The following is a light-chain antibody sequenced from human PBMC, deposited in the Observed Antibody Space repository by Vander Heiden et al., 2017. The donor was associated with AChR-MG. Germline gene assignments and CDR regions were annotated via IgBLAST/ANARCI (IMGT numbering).Light chain of an antibody. Sequence: SALPQPPSVSRSPCQSITLSCTGTSRAVGTYRLVSWYQQHPGKAPKCMIYEVSKRPSGVSNRFSGSKSGNTASLTISGLQAEDEADYYCCSYTEDDTWVFGGGTKLTVL. CDR3: CSYTEDDTWV. V-gene: IGLV2-23*02. J-gene: IGLJ3*02. CDR1: SRAVGTYRL. CDR2: EVS.